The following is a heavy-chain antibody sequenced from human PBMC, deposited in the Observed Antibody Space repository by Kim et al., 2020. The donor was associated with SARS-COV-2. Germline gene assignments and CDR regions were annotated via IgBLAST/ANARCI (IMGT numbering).Heavy chain of an antibody. CDR3: VRGDYYDSSGHNFDY. CDR1: GGSIGSYF. CDR2: IYYSGIT. J-gene: IGHJ4*02. Sequence: SETLSLTCSVSGGSIGSYFWSWIRRPPGKGLEWIGYIYYSGITIYNPSLKSRVTISVDTSKNQFSLKLTSVTAADTAVYYCVRGDYYDSSGHNFDYWGQGTLVTVSS. D-gene: IGHD3-22*01. V-gene: IGHV4-59*01.